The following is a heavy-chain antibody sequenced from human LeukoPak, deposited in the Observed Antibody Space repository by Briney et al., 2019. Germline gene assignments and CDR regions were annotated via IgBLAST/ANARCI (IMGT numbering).Heavy chain of an antibody. J-gene: IGHJ4*02. CDR1: GGSISSGGYY. V-gene: IGHV4-31*03. Sequence: SQTLSLTCTVSGGSISSGGYYWSWIRQHPGKSLEWIGYIYYSGSTYYNPSLKSRVTISVDTSKNQFSLKLSSVTAADTAVYYCARDLWPYDSSGYPGYWGQGTLVTVSS. CDR3: ARDLWPYDSSGYPGY. CDR2: IYYSGST. D-gene: IGHD3-22*01.